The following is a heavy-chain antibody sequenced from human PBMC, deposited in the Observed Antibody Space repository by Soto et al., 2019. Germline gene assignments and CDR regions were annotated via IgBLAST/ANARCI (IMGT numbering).Heavy chain of an antibody. CDR2: ISGSGDTT. D-gene: IGHD1-1*01. J-gene: IGHJ4*02. Sequence: EVQLLESGGGLVQPGGSLRLSCAASGFTFSSYAMSWVRQAPGKGLEWVSAISGSGDTTHYADSVKGRFTIFRDTSKSTLYLQMNTLRAEDTAVYYCAKDKPGTTSFDDWGQGTLVTVSS. CDR3: AKDKPGTTSFDD. V-gene: IGHV3-23*01. CDR1: GFTFSSYA.